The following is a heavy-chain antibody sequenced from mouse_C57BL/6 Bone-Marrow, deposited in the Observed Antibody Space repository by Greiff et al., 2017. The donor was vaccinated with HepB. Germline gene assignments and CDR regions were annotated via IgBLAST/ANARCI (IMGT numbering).Heavy chain of an antibody. D-gene: IGHD3-2*02. Sequence: VQLQQSGAELVRPGTSVKVSCKASGYAFTNYLIEWVKQRPGQGLEWIGVINPGSGGTNYNEKFKGKATLTADKSSSTAYMQLSSLTSEDSAVYFCARWDSYSSGYRGAMDYWGQGTSVTVSS. CDR1: GYAFTNYL. CDR3: ARWDSYSSGYRGAMDY. J-gene: IGHJ4*01. CDR2: INPGSGGT. V-gene: IGHV1-54*01.